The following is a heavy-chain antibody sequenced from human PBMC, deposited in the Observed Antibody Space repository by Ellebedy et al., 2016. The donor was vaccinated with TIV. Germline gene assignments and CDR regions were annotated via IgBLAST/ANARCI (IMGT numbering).Heavy chain of an antibody. CDR1: GFTFSSYG. J-gene: IGHJ3*02. CDR2: ISYDRSNK. D-gene: IGHD5-12*01. Sequence: PGGSLRLSCAASGFTFSSYGMHWVRQAPGKGLEWVSVISYDRSNKYYADSVKGRFTISRDNSKNTLYLQMNSLRAEDTAMYYCAKDRGSGNDHDAFDIWGQGTMVTVSS. CDR3: AKDRGSGNDHDAFDI. V-gene: IGHV3-30*18.